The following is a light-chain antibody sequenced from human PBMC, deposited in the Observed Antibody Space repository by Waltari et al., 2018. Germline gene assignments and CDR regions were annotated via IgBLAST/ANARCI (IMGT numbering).Light chain of an antibody. CDR1: SSDVGGSNF. V-gene: IGLV2-14*03. CDR3: SSHTSSSTVV. J-gene: IGLJ2*01. CDR2: DVS. Sequence: QSALTQPASVSGSPGQSITISYTGTSSDVGGSNFFSWYQHHPGKAPKLMIYDVSKRPSGVSNRFSGSKSGNTASLTISGLQAEDESDYYCSSHTSSSTVVFGGGTKLTVL.